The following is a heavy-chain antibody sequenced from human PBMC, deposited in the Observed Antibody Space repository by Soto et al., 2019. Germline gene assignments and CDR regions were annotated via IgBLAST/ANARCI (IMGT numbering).Heavy chain of an antibody. Sequence: QVQLVESGGGVVQPGRSLRLSCAASGFTFSSYGMHWVRQAPGKGLEWVAVIWYDGSNKYYADSVKGRFTISRDNXKXKXXLQKNSLRAEDTAVYYCAREAGADWPTYYYSGMDVWGQGTTVTVSS. CDR1: GFTFSSYG. V-gene: IGHV3-33*01. D-gene: IGHD2-21*02. CDR2: IWYDGSNK. CDR3: AREAGADWPTYYYSGMDV. J-gene: IGHJ6*02.